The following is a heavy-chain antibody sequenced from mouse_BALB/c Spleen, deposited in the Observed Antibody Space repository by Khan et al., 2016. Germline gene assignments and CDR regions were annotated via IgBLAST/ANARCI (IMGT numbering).Heavy chain of an antibody. Sequence: QVQLQQSGTELPRPGASVKLSCKASGYTFTDYYLHWVKQRTGQGLEWIGEIFPGSGITYYNEKFKGKASLTADTSSSTAYMQLSSLTSEDSGVYFCARSYYGYFAMDYWGHGASVTVSS. CDR1: GYTFTDYY. J-gene: IGHJ4*01. V-gene: IGHV1-77*01. D-gene: IGHD1-2*01. CDR2: IFPGSGIT. CDR3: ARSYYGYFAMDY.